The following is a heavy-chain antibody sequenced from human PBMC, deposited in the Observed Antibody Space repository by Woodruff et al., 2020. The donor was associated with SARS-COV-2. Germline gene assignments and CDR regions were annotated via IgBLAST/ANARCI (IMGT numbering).Heavy chain of an antibody. J-gene: IGHJ4*02. CDR2: GSEK. CDR3: ARGCCCGDGCYSGLFDY. Sequence: GSEKYYVDSVKGRFTISRDNAKNSLYLQMNSLRAEDTAVYYCARGCCCGDGCYSGLFDYWGQGILVTVSS. D-gene: IGHD2-15*01. V-gene: IGHV3-7*01.